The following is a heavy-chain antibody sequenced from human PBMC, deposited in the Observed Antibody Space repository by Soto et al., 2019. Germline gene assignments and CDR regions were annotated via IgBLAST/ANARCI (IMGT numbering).Heavy chain of an antibody. CDR1: GFTFNDFA. J-gene: IGHJ6*02. Sequence: GGSLRLSCVASGFTFNDFAMHWVRQAPGKGLEWVSGIPWNSGTLDYADSVRGRFSISRDNAKNSLYLQMNSLRVEDTALYYCARHRGYHYYGMDVWGQGTTLTVYS. CDR2: IPWNSGTL. V-gene: IGHV3-9*01. CDR3: ARHRGYHYYGMDV.